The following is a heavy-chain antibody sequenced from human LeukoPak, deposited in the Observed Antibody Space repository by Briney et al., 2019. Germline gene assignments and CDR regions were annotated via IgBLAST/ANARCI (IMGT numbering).Heavy chain of an antibody. V-gene: IGHV1-18*01. J-gene: IGHJ5*02. CDR2: ISAYNGKT. D-gene: IGHD3-10*01. CDR3: ARLELAWSGDLFYGKKNWFDP. Sequence: ASVKVSCKASGYRYTSYGITWVRQAPGQGLEWMGWISAYNGKTDYAQRFQGRVTMTTDSSTSTAYMELRSLRSDDTAVYHCARLELAWSGDLFYGKKNWFDPWGQGTLVTVSS. CDR1: GYRYTSYG.